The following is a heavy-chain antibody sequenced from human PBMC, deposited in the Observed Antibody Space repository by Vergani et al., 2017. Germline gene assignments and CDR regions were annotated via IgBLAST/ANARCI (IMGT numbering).Heavy chain of an antibody. Sequence: VQLVESGGGVVQPGRSLRLSCAASGFTVSSNYMSWVRQAPGKGLEWVSVIYSGGSTYYADSVKGRFTISRDNSKNTLFLHMNSLRPEDTAVYYCAKVGRSEVAGTFGAFDIWGQGTMVTVSS. J-gene: IGHJ3*02. CDR2: IYSGGST. CDR1: GFTVSSNY. V-gene: IGHV3-53*01. CDR3: AKVGRSEVAGTFGAFDI. D-gene: IGHD6-19*01.